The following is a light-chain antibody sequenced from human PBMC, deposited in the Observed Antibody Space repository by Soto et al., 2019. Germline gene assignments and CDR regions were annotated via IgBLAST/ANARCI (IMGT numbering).Light chain of an antibody. CDR1: QSISSY. CDR2: AAS. J-gene: IGKJ4*01. Sequence: DIQMTQSPSSLSASVGGRVTITCRASQSISSYLNWYQQKPGKAPKPLIYAASSLQSGVPSRFSGSGSGTDFTLTISSLQPEDFATYYCQQSYSTPLNFGGGTKVDIK. CDR3: QQSYSTPLN. V-gene: IGKV1-39*01.